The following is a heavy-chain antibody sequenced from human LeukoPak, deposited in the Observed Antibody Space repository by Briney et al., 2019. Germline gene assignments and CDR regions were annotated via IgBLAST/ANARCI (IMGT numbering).Heavy chain of an antibody. Sequence: SETLSLTCTVSGGSISSSSYYWAWIRQPPGKGLELIGSIYYSGSTHYNPSLKSRVTISVDTSKNEFSLKLTSVTAADTAVYYCARNNTLMMYPRGGEDKGFDYWGQGTLVTVSS. D-gene: IGHD2-8*01. J-gene: IGHJ4*02. CDR3: ARNNTLMMYPRGGEDKGFDY. V-gene: IGHV4-39*01. CDR2: IYYSGST. CDR1: GGSISSSSYY.